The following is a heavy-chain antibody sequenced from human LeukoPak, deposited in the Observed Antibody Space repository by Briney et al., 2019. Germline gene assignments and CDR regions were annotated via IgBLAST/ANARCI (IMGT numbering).Heavy chain of an antibody. V-gene: IGHV3-21*01. CDR2: ISSISDYI. J-gene: IGHJ4*02. CDR1: GFTLSSYS. CDR3: ARDLGVIVHPSDY. D-gene: IGHD3-16*02. Sequence: GGSLRLSCAASGFTLSSYSMNWVRQAPGKGLEWVSSISSISDYIHYADSVKGRFTISRDHAKNSLYLQMNSLRAEDTAVYFCARDLGVIVHPSDYWGQGTLVTVSS.